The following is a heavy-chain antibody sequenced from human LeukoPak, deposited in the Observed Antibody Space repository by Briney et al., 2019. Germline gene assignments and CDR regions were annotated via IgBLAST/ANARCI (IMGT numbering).Heavy chain of an antibody. D-gene: IGHD5-24*01. V-gene: IGHV3-30*18. CDR1: GFTFSSYG. J-gene: IGHJ6*02. Sequence: PGGSLRLSCAASGFTFSSYGMHWVRQAPGKGPEWVAVISYDGSNKYYADSVKGRFTISRDNSKNTLYLQMNSLRAEDTAVYYCAKDRRWLQSLAGGYYYGMDVWGQGTTVTVSS. CDR3: AKDRRWLQSLAGGYYYGMDV. CDR2: ISYDGSNK.